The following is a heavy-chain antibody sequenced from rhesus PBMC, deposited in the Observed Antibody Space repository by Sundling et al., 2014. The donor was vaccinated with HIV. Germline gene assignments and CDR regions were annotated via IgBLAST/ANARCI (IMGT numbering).Heavy chain of an antibody. Sequence: EVQLVESGGGLVQPGGSLRLSCAASGFTFSSYGMYWVRQAPGKGLEWISAISSGGGSTYYADSVKGRFTISRDNSKNTLSLQMNSLRAEDTAVYYCAKEHSGYGPLGYWGQGVLVTVSS. D-gene: IGHD5-24*01. V-gene: IGHV3S42*01. CDR3: AKEHSGYGPLGY. CDR2: ISSGGGST. J-gene: IGHJ4*01. CDR1: GFTFSSYG.